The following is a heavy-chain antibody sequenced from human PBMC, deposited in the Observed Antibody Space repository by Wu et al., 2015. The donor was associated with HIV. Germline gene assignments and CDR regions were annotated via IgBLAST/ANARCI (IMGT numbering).Heavy chain of an antibody. Sequence: QAQLVQFGADMKKPGSSVKVTCKASGDGFTSYAVSWVRQAPGQGLEWMGGIIPLFGTTEYAQLFQGRVTITTDESTSTAYMRLSSLRSEGTAVYFCASPRSPGFSSAWPTYFDYWGQGTLVTVSS. CDR1: GDGFTSYA. J-gene: IGHJ4*02. D-gene: IGHD6-19*01. CDR3: ASPRSPGFSSAWPTYFDY. V-gene: IGHV1-69*05. CDR2: IIPLFGTT.